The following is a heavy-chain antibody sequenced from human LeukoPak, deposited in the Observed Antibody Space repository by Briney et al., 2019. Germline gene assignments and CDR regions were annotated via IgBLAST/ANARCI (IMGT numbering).Heavy chain of an antibody. V-gene: IGHV1-8*01. CDR3: ARKGLLSRNYYYYMDV. CDR2: MNPNSGNT. Sequence: ASVKVSCKASGYTFTSYDINWVRQATGQGLEWMGWMNPNSGNTGYAQKFQGRVIMTRNTSISTAYMELSSLRSEDTAVYYCARKGLLSRNYYYYMDVWGKGTTVTVSS. D-gene: IGHD1-14*01. J-gene: IGHJ6*03. CDR1: GYTFTSYD.